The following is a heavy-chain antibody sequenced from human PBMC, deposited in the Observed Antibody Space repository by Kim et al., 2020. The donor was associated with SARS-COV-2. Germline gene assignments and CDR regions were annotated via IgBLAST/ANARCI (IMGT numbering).Heavy chain of an antibody. CDR1: GYSFSKHW. CDR2: IFPDGDDSDI. J-gene: IGHJ6*03. D-gene: IGHD2-2*01. V-gene: IGHV5-51*01. Sequence: GESLKISCKTSGYSFSKHWIGWVRQVPGKGLELMGFIFPDGDDSDIRYNPSFRGRVSISVDESTTTAYLQWSSLKASDTATYYCVRHGGHCSFTSCYFYFYYMDVWGKGTTVIVSS. CDR3: VRHGGHCSFTSCYFYFYYMDV.